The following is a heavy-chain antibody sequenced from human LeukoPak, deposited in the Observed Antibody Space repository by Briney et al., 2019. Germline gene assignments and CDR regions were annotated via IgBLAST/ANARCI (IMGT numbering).Heavy chain of an antibody. CDR1: GGFIHTYN. V-gene: IGHV4-4*07. CDR3: ARDREHSYGSDLDH. CDR2: NNVAGNS. D-gene: IGHD5-18*01. Sequence: SETLSLTCTVSGGFIHTYNWIWIRQPAGKGLEWVGRNNVAGNSYYNPSLKSRVNISVDRAKNRFSLELTSVTAADTAVYYCARDREHSYGSDLDHWGQGILVTVSS. J-gene: IGHJ4*02.